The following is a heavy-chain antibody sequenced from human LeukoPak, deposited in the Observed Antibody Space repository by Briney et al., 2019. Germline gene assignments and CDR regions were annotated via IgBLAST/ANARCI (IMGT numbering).Heavy chain of an antibody. CDR2: TRNKANSYTT. D-gene: IGHD3-10*02. CDR1: GFTFSDHY. J-gene: IGHJ3*02. CDR3: TRHQEIRVTMLWADAFDI. V-gene: IGHV3-72*01. Sequence: GGSLRLSCAASGFTFSDHYMDWVRQAPGKGLEWVGRTRNKANSYTTEYAASVKGRFAISRDDSKNSLYLQMNSLKTEDTAVYYCTRHQEIRVTMLWADAFDIWGQGTMVTVSS.